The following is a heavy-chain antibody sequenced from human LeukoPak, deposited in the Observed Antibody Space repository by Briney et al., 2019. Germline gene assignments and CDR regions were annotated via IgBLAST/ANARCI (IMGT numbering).Heavy chain of an antibody. CDR1: GGSISSYY. V-gene: IGHV4-59*06. CDR3: ARTYYDFWSGYGGFWFDP. J-gene: IGHJ5*02. CDR2: IYYSGST. D-gene: IGHD3-3*01. Sequence: SETLSLTCTVSGGSISSYYWSWIRQPPGKGLEWIGYIYYSGSTYYNPSLKSRVTISVDTSKNQFSLKLSSVTAADTAVYYCARTYYDFWSGYGGFWFDPWGQGTLVTVSS.